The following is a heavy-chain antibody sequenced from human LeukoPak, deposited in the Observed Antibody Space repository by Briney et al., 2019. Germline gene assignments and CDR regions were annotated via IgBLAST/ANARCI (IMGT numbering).Heavy chain of an antibody. J-gene: IGHJ4*02. Sequence: SETLSLTCTVSGGSISSNYYWWGWIRQPPGWGLEWIGTIYYSGSTYYNPSLKSRVTISIDTSKNQFSLKLNSVTAADTATYYCATRYNYDILTGYFGSYWGQGILVAVS. CDR3: ATRYNYDILTGYFGSY. D-gene: IGHD3-9*01. V-gene: IGHV4-39*07. CDR1: GGSISSNYYW. CDR2: IYYSGST.